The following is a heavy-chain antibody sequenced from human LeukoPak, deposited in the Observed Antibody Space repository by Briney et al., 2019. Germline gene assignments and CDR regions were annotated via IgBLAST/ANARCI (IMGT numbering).Heavy chain of an antibody. V-gene: IGHV4-31*03. CDR1: GGSISSGGYY. J-gene: IGHJ6*02. CDR2: IYYSGST. Sequence: SETLSLTCTVSGGSISSGGYYWSWIRQHPGKGLEWIGYIYYSGSTYYNPSLKSRVIISVDTSKNQFSLKLRSVTAADTAVYYCARDRSNLSYYYYYGMDVWGQGTTVTVSS. CDR3: ARDRSNLSYYYYYGMDV. D-gene: IGHD4-11*01.